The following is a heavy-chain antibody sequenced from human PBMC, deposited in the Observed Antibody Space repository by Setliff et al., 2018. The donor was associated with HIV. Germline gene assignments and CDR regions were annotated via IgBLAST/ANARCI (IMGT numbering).Heavy chain of an antibody. CDR3: ARLPVPVAGNYYYMDV. CDR1: GGFISGHY. CDR2: IYYSGAT. V-gene: IGHV4-59*11. D-gene: IGHD6-19*01. Sequence: PSETLSLTCTVSGGFISGHYWSWFRQPPGKGLEWIGYIYYSGATNYNPSLESRVTISVDTSENRFSLKLSSVTDADTAVYYCARLPVPVAGNYYYMDVWGKGTAVTVSS. J-gene: IGHJ6*03.